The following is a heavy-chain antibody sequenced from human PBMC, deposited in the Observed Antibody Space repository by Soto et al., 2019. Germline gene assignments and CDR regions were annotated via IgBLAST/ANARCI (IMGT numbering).Heavy chain of an antibody. CDR1: GGTFSSYT. CDR2: IIPILGIA. Sequence: QVQLVQSGAEVKKPGSSVKVSCKASGGTFSSYTISWVRQAPGQGLEWMGRIIPILGIANYAQKFQGRVTITADKSTSTAYMELSSLRSEDTAVYYCARDGDYGDYNYYYCYGMDVWGQGTTVTVSS. D-gene: IGHD4-17*01. CDR3: ARDGDYGDYNYYYCYGMDV. J-gene: IGHJ6*02. V-gene: IGHV1-69*08.